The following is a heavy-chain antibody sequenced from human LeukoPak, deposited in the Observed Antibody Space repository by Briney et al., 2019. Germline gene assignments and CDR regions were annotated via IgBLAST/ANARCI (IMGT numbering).Heavy chain of an antibody. CDR1: GGSISSSSYY. Sequence: SETLSLTCTVSGGSISSSSYYWGWIRQPPGKGLEWIGSIYYSGSTYYNPSLKSRVTISVDTSKNQFSLKLSSVTAADTAVYYCARGGYYYMDVWGKGTTVTVSS. CDR2: IYYSGST. CDR3: ARGGYYYMDV. V-gene: IGHV4-39*07. J-gene: IGHJ6*03.